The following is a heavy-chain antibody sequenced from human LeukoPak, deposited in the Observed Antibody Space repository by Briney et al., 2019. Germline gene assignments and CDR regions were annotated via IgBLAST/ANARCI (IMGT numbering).Heavy chain of an antibody. CDR3: AKDRPNYYGSNGHYYRRDGDY. Sequence: GGSLRLSCAASGFTFSIYAMTWVRQAPGKGLQWVSSITSSGDGTYYADSVKGRFTISRDNSENMLYLQMNSLRVEDTAVYFCAKDRPNYYGSNGHYYRRDGDYWGQGTLVTVSS. D-gene: IGHD3-22*01. CDR2: ITSSGDGT. J-gene: IGHJ4*02. V-gene: IGHV3-23*01. CDR1: GFTFSIYA.